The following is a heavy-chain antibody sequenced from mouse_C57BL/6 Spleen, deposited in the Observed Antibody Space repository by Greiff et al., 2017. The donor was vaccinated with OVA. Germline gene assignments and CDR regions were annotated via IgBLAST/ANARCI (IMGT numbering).Heavy chain of an antibody. V-gene: IGHV1-76*01. CDR2: ISPGSGNN. Sequence: VKLMESGAELVRPGAPVKLSCKASGYTFTDYYINWVKQRPGQGLEWIARISPGSGNNYYNEKFKGKATLTAEKSSSTAYMQLSSLTSEDSAVYFCARGSFSMDDWGQGTSVTVSS. J-gene: IGHJ4*01. CDR1: GYTFTDYY. CDR3: ARGSFSMDD.